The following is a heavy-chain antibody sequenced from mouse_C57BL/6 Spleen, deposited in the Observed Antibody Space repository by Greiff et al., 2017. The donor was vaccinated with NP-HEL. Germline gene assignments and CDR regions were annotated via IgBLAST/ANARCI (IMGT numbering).Heavy chain of an antibody. CDR3: ARERDATVVEGYFDV. V-gene: IGHV5-4*03. CDR2: ISDGGSYT. J-gene: IGHJ1*03. D-gene: IGHD1-1*01. CDR1: GFTFSSYA. Sequence: EVKVVESGGGLVKPGGSLKLSCAASGFTFSSYAMSWVRQTPEKRLEWVATISDGGSYTYYPDNVKGRFTISRDNAKNNLYLQMSHLKSEDTAMYYCARERDATVVEGYFDVWGTGTTVTVSS.